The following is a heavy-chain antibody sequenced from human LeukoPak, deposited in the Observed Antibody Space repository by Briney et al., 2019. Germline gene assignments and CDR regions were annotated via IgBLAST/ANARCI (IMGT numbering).Heavy chain of an antibody. Sequence: SETLSLTCTVPGGSISSYYWSWIRQPPGKGLEWIGYIYHSGSTYYNPSLKSRVTISVDRSKNQFSLKLSSVTAADTAVYYCARAGVDCSSTSCYTAAFDIWGQGTMVTVSS. J-gene: IGHJ3*02. CDR2: IYHSGST. CDR1: GGSISSYY. D-gene: IGHD2-2*02. CDR3: ARAGVDCSSTSCYTAAFDI. V-gene: IGHV4-59*12.